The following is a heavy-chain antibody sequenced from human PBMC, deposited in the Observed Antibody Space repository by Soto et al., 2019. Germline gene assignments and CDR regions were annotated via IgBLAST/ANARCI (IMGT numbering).Heavy chain of an antibody. J-gene: IGHJ6*02. D-gene: IGHD3-10*01. CDR2: IQYNGYS. V-gene: IGHV4-59*08. CDR3: ARLGFGSLHGHVDA. CDR1: GGSITNYY. Sequence: QVQLQESGPGLVKPSETLSLTCTVSGGSITNYYCSWFRQPPGKGPEWIGYIQYNGYSAYNLSLKRRVTMSRATTKTQFSRLLKPVPATDLAVYYCARLGFGSLHGHVDAWGQGTTVIVSS.